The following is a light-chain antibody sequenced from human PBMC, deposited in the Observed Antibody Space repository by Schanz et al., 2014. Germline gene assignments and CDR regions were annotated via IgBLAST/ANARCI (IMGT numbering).Light chain of an antibody. V-gene: IGLV2-14*01. CDR2: DVS. CDR3: SSYTSSSTLWV. J-gene: IGLJ2*01. CDR1: SSDVGGYNY. Sequence: QSALAQPASVSGSPGQSVTISCTGTSSDVGGYNYVSWYQQLPGKAPKFMIYDVSNRPSGVSNRFSGSKSGNTASLTISGLQAEDEADYYCSSYTSSSTLWVFGGGTKLTVL.